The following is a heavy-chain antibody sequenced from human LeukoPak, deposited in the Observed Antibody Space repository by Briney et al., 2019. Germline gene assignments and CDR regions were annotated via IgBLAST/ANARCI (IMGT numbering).Heavy chain of an antibody. V-gene: IGHV3-66*03. D-gene: IGHD6-6*01. Sequence: PGGSLKLSCAASGFTVSTKYMSWVRQAPGKGLERVSVIYSSGSTYYADSVKGRFTIFRDNSKNTLYLQMNSLRAEDTAVYYCARDGGLAPYSSSTPFDYWGQGTLVTVSS. CDR1: GFTVSTKY. CDR2: IYSSGST. CDR3: ARDGGLAPYSSSTPFDY. J-gene: IGHJ4*02.